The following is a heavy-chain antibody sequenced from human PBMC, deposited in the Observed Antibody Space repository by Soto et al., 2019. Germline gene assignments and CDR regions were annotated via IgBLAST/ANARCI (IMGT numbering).Heavy chain of an antibody. D-gene: IGHD4-17*01. CDR3: ARATVTTNHDAFDI. Sequence: GGSLRLSCAASGFTFSSYSMNWVRQAPGKGLEWVSSISSSSSYIYYADSVKGRFTISRDNAKNSLYLQMNSLRAEDTAVYYCARATVTTNHDAFDIWGQGTMVTVS. V-gene: IGHV3-21*01. J-gene: IGHJ3*02. CDR2: ISSSSSYI. CDR1: GFTFSSYS.